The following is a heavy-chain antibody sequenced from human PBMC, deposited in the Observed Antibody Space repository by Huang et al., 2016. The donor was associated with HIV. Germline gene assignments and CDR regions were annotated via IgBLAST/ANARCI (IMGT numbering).Heavy chain of an antibody. CDR1: GFSLTTTGVG. V-gene: IGHV2-5*01. CDR3: AHSTDASAATFYFDF. J-gene: IGHJ4*02. Sequence: QITLRESGPALVKPTQTLTLTCTFSGFSLTTTGVGVGWIRQPPGQALEWLAFIYSNGDGRYSPSLSSRLTITKDTSKNQLVLTMTNMDPVDTATYYCAHSTDASAATFYFDFWGQGTLVAVSS. CDR2: IYSNGDG. D-gene: IGHD6-25*01.